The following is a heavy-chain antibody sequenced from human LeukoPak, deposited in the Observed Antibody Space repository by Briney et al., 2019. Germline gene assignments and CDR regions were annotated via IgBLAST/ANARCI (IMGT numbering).Heavy chain of an antibody. Sequence: GRSLRLSCAASGFTFSSYWMSWVRQAPGKGLEWVSSISSSSSYIYYADSVKGRFTISRDNAKNSLYLQMNSLRAEDTAVYYCARDCGGDCYFGYWGQGTLVTVSS. D-gene: IGHD2-21*01. V-gene: IGHV3-21*01. J-gene: IGHJ4*02. CDR1: GFTFSSYW. CDR3: ARDCGGDCYFGY. CDR2: ISSSSSYI.